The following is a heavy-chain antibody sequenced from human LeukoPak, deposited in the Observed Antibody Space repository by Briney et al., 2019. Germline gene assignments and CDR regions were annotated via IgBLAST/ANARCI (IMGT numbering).Heavy chain of an antibody. J-gene: IGHJ3*02. CDR3: AWDSGAFEI. Sequence: GASVKVSCKASCYTFTSYYISWMRQAPGQGLQWMGRISAYNGQTNYAQKVQGRVTMTTDTSTSTVYMELRSLRSDDTAVYYCAWDSGAFEIWGQGTMVTVSS. CDR1: CYTFTSYY. CDR2: ISAYNGQT. V-gene: IGHV1-18*01.